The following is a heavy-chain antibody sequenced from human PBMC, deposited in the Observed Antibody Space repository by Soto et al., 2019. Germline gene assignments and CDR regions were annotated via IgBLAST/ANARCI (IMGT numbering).Heavy chain of an antibody. CDR2: ITATGDRT. CDR1: GFSFSAYS. CDR3: ATMNGYFEY. J-gene: IGHJ4*02. D-gene: IGHD3-22*01. Sequence: GGSLRLSCADSGFSFSAYSMSWVRQTPGKGLKWVSAITATGDRTYYADSVTGRFTISRDNSKKTHYLQMTSLRAEDTAMYYCATMNGYFEYWGQGTPVTV. V-gene: IGHV3-23*01.